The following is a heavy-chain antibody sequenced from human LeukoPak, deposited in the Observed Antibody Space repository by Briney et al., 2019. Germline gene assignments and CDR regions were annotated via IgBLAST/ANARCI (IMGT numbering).Heavy chain of an antibody. CDR3: AKEDYGGNLSFDY. CDR1: GFTFDDYA. CDR2: ISWNSVSM. Sequence: GGPLRLSCAASGFTFDDYAMHWVRHAPGKGLEWASGISWNSVSMGYADSVKGRFTISRDNAKNSLYLQMNSLRAEDTALYYCAKEDYGGNLSFDYWGQGTLVTVSS. J-gene: IGHJ4*02. D-gene: IGHD4-23*01. V-gene: IGHV3-9*01.